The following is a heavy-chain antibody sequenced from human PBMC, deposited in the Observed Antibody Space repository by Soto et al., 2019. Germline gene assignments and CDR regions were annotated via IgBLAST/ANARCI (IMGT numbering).Heavy chain of an antibody. CDR3: VRGTTDWPGMDV. D-gene: IGHD3-9*01. CDR1: GFTFSHYW. V-gene: IGHV3-74*01. Sequence: DVQLVESGGGSVQPGGSLRLSCAVSGFTFSHYWMHWVRQAPGKGLACVSRLNQDGSDTNYADSVKGRFTVSRDNAKNTLYLQMNNLRGEDTGLYFCVRGTTDWPGMDVWGQGTTVTVS. J-gene: IGHJ6*02. CDR2: LNQDGSDT.